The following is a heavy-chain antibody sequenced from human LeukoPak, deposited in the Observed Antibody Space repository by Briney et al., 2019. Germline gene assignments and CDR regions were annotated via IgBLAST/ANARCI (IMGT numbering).Heavy chain of an antibody. CDR2: TSSDLNVK. J-gene: IGHJ4*02. V-gene: IGHV3-30-3*01. D-gene: IGHD3-10*01. CDR1: GFTFRNYV. CDR3: AREGYYGSGSPPSLYFDY. Sequence: GGSLGLSCAASGFTFRNYVIHWVRQAPGKGLEWVAVTSSDLNVKLYADSVKGRFTISRDNSRSTLYLQMNSLGPEDTAIYYCAREGYYGSGSPPSLYFDYWGQGTLVTVSS.